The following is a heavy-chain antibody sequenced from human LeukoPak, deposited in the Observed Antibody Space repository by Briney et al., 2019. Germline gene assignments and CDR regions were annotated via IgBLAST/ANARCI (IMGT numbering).Heavy chain of an antibody. CDR1: GGTFRSYA. CDR3: ATPLGNWNDVYYFDY. J-gene: IGHJ4*02. V-gene: IGHV1-69*05. D-gene: IGHD1-1*01. Sequence: ASVKVSCXASGGTFRSYAIRWVRQAPGQGLERMGRIIPIFGTANYAQKFQGRDTITTDESTSTAYMELSSLRSEDTAVYYCATPLGNWNDVYYFDYWGQGTLVTVSS. CDR2: IIPIFGTA.